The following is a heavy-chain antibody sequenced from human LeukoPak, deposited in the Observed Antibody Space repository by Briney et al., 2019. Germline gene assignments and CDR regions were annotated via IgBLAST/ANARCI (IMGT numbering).Heavy chain of an antibody. CDR1: GITFSSHW. Sequence: PGGSLRLSCVASGITFSSHWMHWVRQAPGKGLVWVSRIKNDGSSTRYADSVKGRFTISRDNSKNTLYLQMNSLRAEDTAVYYCAKEALYYVLGGRYFQHWGQGTLVTVSS. CDR3: AKEALYYVLGGRYFQH. V-gene: IGHV3-74*01. D-gene: IGHD3-22*01. CDR2: IKNDGSST. J-gene: IGHJ1*01.